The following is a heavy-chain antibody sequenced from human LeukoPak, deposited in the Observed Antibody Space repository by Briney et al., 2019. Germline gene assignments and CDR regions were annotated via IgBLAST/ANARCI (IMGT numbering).Heavy chain of an antibody. CDR2: IYPGDSDT. V-gene: IGHV5-51*01. D-gene: IGHD1-1*01. CDR1: GYSFTSYW. J-gene: IGHJ3*02. Sequence: GESLKISCKGSGYSFTSYWIGWVRQMPGKGLEWMGIIYPGDSDTRYSPSFQGQVTISADKSISTAYLQWSSLKASDTAMYYCARDVKMEAWTRHHAFDIWGQGTMVTVSS. CDR3: ARDVKMEAWTRHHAFDI.